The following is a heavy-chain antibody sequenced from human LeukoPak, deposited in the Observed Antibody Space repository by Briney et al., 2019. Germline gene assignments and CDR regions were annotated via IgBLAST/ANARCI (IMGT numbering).Heavy chain of an antibody. CDR1: GGTFSSYA. V-gene: IGHV1-69*05. CDR2: IIPIFGTA. D-gene: IGHD5-18*01. J-gene: IGHJ4*02. Sequence: SVKVSCKASGGTFSSYAISWVRQAPGQELEWMGRIIPIFGTANYAQKFQGRVTITTDESTSTAYMELSSLRSEDTAVYYCARDGRWSGTAMGYWGQGTLVTVSS. CDR3: ARDGRWSGTAMGY.